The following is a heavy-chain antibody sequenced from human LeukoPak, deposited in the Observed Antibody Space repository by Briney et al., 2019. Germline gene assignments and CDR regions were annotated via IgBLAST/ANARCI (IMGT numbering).Heavy chain of an antibody. CDR1: GASISSYY. D-gene: IGHD2-2*01. V-gene: IGHV4-4*07. CDR3: AREGYCSSTSCYAELAYYGMDV. J-gene: IGHJ6*01. CDR2: IYTSGST. Sequence: SETLSLTCTVSGASISSYYWSWIRQPAGKGLEWIGRIYTSGSTNYNPSLKSRVTMSVDTSKNQFSLKLSSVTAADTAVYYWAREGYCSSTSCYAELAYYGMDVGGQGTTVTVS.